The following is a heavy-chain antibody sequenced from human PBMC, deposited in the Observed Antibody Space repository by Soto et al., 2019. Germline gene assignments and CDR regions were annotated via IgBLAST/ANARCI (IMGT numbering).Heavy chain of an antibody. CDR3: ARDQTGITTTGGGRIDY. CDR1: GFTFSSHA. Sequence: QVQLVASGGGAVQPGRSLRLSCAASGFTFSSHAMHWVRQAPGKGLECVAIISYDGSNKYYGDSVRGRLTISRDNSKNTIYLQMNSLRAEDTAVYYCARDQTGITTTGGGRIDYWGQGTLVTVSS. V-gene: IGHV3-30-3*01. D-gene: IGHD6-13*01. J-gene: IGHJ4*02. CDR2: ISYDGSNK.